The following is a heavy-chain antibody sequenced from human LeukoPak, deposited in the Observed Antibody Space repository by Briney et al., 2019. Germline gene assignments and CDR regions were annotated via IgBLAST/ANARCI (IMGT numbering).Heavy chain of an antibody. CDR2: ISGSGGST. CDR3: AKDLDPFDILTGYYPDY. J-gene: IGHJ4*02. V-gene: IGHV3-23*01. D-gene: IGHD3-9*01. CDR1: GFTFSSYA. Sequence: GGSLRLSCAASGFTFSSYAMSWVRQAPGKGPEWVSAISGSGGSTYYADSVKGRFTISRDNSKNTLYLQMNSLRAEDTAVYYCAKDLDPFDILTGYYPDYWDQGTLVTVSS.